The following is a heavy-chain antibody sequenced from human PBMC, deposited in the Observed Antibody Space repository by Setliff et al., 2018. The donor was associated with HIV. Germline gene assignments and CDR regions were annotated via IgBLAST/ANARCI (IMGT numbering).Heavy chain of an antibody. J-gene: IGHJ4*02. CDR1: GFTFSDSA. Sequence: PGGSLRVSCVTSGFTFSDSAMHWVRQASGKGLEWVGRIGDKSYSYATAYAESVKGRFTISRDESRKTAYLQMSSLASEDTAVYYCTRPQFFYDHNGRDNWGQGTLVTVSS. CDR3: TRPQFFYDHNGRDN. CDR2: IGDKSYSYAT. D-gene: IGHD2-8*01. V-gene: IGHV3-73*01.